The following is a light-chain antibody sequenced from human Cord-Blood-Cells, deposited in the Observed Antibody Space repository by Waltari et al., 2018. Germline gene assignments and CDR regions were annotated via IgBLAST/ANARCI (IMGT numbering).Light chain of an antibody. V-gene: IGLV2-23*03. CDR3: CSYAGSSTFVV. J-gene: IGLJ2*01. CDR1: SSDVGSYNL. Sequence: QSALTQPASVSGSPGQSITLSCTGTSSDVGSYNLVSWYQQHPGKCPKLMALGGSKRPSGVSNRFSGSKSGNTASLTISGLQAEDEADYYCCSYAGSSTFVVFGGGTKLTVL. CDR2: GGS.